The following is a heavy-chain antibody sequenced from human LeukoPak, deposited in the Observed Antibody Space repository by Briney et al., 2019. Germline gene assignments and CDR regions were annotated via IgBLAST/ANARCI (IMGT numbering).Heavy chain of an antibody. CDR3: AKDGSPPGYSSD. V-gene: IGHV3-23*01. D-gene: IGHD6-19*01. J-gene: IGHJ4*02. CDR2: ISGSGGGT. CDR1: GFTFSIYA. Sequence: PGGSLRLSCAASGFTFSIYAMSWVRQAPGKGLEWVSAISGSGGGTYYADSVKGRFTISRDNSKNTLYLQMNSLRAADTAVYYCAKDGSPPGYSSDWGQGTLVTVSS.